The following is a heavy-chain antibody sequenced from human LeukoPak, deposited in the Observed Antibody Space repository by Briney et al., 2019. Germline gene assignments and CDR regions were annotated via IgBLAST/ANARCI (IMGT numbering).Heavy chain of an antibody. CDR1: GGSFSDYY. D-gene: IGHD3-3*01. J-gene: IGHJ5*02. Sequence: PSETLSLTCAVYGGSFSDYYWSWIRQPPGKGLEWIGEINHSGSTNYNPSLKSRVTISVDTSKTQFSLKLSSVTAADTAVYYCARRDTYYDFWSGYHNWFDPWGQGTLVTVSS. V-gene: IGHV4-34*01. CDR3: ARRDTYYDFWSGYHNWFDP. CDR2: INHSGST.